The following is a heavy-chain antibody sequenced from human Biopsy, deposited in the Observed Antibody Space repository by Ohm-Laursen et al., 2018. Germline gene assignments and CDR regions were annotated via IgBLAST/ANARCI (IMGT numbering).Heavy chain of an antibody. CDR1: GASITSYY. J-gene: IGHJ6*02. CDR3: ARDLPSSYYYAMDV. Sequence: SQTLSLTCTVSGASITSYYWSWIRQRAGKGLEWIGHTYKGGNTNHNPSLKSRVSMSVDTSKNQLSLTLRSVTAADTAVYYCARDLPSSYYYAMDVWGQGTTVTVSS. CDR2: TYKGGNT. V-gene: IGHV4-4*07.